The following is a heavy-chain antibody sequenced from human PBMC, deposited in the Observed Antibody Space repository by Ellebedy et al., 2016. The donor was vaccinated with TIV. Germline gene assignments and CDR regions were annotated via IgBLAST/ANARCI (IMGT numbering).Heavy chain of an antibody. CDR1: GYTLTELS. CDR3: ARRSIAAAGNDY. Sequence: AASVKVSCKVSGYTLTELSMHWVRQATGQGLEWMGWMNPNSGNTGYAQKFQGRVSMTRNTSISTAYMELSSLRSEDTAVYYCARRSIAAAGNDYWGQGSLVTVSS. D-gene: IGHD6-13*01. J-gene: IGHJ4*02. CDR2: MNPNSGNT. V-gene: IGHV1-8*01.